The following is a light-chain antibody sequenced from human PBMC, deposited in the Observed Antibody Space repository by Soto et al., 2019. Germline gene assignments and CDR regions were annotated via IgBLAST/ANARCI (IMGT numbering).Light chain of an antibody. CDR2: VNS. Sequence: QSVLTQPPSVSGAPGQRVTISCTGSNSNIGAGYDVHWYQQLPGTAPKLLIYVNSNRPSGVPDRFSGSKSGTSASLAITGLQADDEADYYCQSYDGSLSGSVFGGGTKLTVL. J-gene: IGLJ3*02. CDR3: QSYDGSLSGSV. CDR1: NSNIGAGYD. V-gene: IGLV1-40*01.